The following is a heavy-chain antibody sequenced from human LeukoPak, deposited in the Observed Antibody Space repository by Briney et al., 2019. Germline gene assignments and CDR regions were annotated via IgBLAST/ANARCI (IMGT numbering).Heavy chain of an antibody. CDR3: ARGILDILTGYTPLDY. Sequence: SETLSLTCTVSGGSISSYYRSWIRQPPGKGLEWIGYIYYSGSTNYNPSLKSRVTISVDTSKNQFSLKLSSVTAADTAVYYCARGILDILTGYTPLDYWGQGTLVTVSS. CDR1: GGSISSYY. CDR2: IYYSGST. D-gene: IGHD3-9*01. V-gene: IGHV4-59*01. J-gene: IGHJ4*02.